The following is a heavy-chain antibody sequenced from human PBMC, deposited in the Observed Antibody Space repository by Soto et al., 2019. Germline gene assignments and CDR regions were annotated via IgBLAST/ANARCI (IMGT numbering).Heavy chain of an antibody. D-gene: IGHD2-15*01. CDR2: VGGSGDST. V-gene: IGHV3-23*01. CDR1: GFTFSNYA. CDR3: AKSPLGYCSGGSCYPPHYFDY. Sequence: EVQLLDSGGGLVQPGGSLRLSCAASGFTFSNYAMSWVRQAPGKGLEWVSGVGGSGDSTYYAGSVKGRFTISRDNSKDTLYLQMNSLRAEDTAVYYCAKSPLGYCSGGSCYPPHYFDYWGQGTLVTVSS. J-gene: IGHJ4*02.